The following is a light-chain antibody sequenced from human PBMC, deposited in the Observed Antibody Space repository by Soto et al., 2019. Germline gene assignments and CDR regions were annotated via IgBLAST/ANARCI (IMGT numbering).Light chain of an antibody. J-gene: IGKJ5*01. Sequence: EIVLTQSPSTLSLSPGERATLSCRASQSVSTYLGWYQQKPGQAPRLLIYEASNRATGIPARFSGSGSGTDFTLTISSLEPEDFAVYYCQQRSDWPIPFGQGTRPEIK. V-gene: IGKV3-11*01. CDR1: QSVSTY. CDR2: EAS. CDR3: QQRSDWPIP.